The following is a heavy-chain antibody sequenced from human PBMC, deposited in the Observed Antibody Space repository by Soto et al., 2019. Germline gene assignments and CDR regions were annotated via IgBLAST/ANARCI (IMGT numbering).Heavy chain of an antibody. Sequence: SVKVSCKASGGTFSSYAISWVRQAPGQGLEWMGGIIPIFGTANYAQKFQGRVTITADESTSTAYMELSSLRSEDTAVYYCARRGLMGDYYYYGMDVWGQGTTVTVSS. CDR3: ARRGLMGDYYYYGMDV. D-gene: IGHD1-26*01. V-gene: IGHV1-69*13. J-gene: IGHJ6*02. CDR2: IIPIFGTA. CDR1: GGTFSSYA.